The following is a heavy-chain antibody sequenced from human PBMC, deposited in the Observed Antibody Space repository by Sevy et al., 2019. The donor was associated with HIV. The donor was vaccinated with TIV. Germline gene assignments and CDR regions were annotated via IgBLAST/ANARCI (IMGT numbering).Heavy chain of an antibody. CDR2: IYYSGST. V-gene: IGHV4-31*03. CDR1: GGSISSGGYY. CDR3: ARSFYDSSGYYLSFAFDI. J-gene: IGHJ3*02. Sequence: SETLSLTYTVSGGSISSGGYYWSWIRQHPGKGLEWIGYIYYSGSTYYNPSLKSRVTISVDTSKNQFSLKLSSVTAADTAVYYCARSFYDSSGYYLSFAFDIWGQGTMVTVSS. D-gene: IGHD3-22*01.